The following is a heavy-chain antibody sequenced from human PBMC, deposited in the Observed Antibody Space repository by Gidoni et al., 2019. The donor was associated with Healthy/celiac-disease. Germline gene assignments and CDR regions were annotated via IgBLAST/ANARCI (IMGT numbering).Heavy chain of an antibody. J-gene: IGHJ5*02. CDR1: GYTFTSYD. CDR3: ARQGTVLLWFGDPSWFDP. CDR2: MNPKSGNT. V-gene: IGHV1-8*01. D-gene: IGHD3-10*01. Sequence: QVQLVQSGAEVKKPGASVKVYCKASGYTFTSYDINWLRQATGQGLEWMGWMNPKSGNTGYAQKFQGKLNMTRNTSISTAYMELSSLRSEDTAGYYCARQGTVLLWFGDPSWFDPWGQGTLVTVSS.